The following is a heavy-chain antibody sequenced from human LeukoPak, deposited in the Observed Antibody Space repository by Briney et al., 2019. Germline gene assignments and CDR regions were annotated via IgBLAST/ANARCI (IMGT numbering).Heavy chain of an antibody. V-gene: IGHV3-48*01. CDR1: EFTLNGYS. D-gene: IGHD6-19*01. CDR2: ISSSGFTI. J-gene: IGHJ6*02. CDR3: ARDIAVATGYYYHYGMDV. Sequence: GGSLNPSCPPLEFTLNGYSMNWFGRAQGKGLKGVSYISSSGFTIYYADSVKGRFTISRDNAKNSLYLQMNSLRAEDTAVFYCARDIAVATGYYYHYGMDVWGQGTTVTVSS.